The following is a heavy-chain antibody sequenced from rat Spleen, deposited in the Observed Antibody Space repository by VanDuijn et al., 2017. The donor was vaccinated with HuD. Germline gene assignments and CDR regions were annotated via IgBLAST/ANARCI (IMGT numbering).Heavy chain of an antibody. D-gene: IGHD1-4*01. CDR3: SPLPGHNLDY. CDR1: GITFNNYW. J-gene: IGHJ2*01. CDR2: ISNAGDT. V-gene: IGHV5-31*01. Sequence: EVQLVESGGGRVQPGRSLKLSCVASGITFNNYWMTWIRQAPGKGLEWVASISNAGDTYYPDSVKGRFSISRENAKSTTYLHMNRLRSEDTATYYCSPLPGHNLDYWGQGVMVTVSS.